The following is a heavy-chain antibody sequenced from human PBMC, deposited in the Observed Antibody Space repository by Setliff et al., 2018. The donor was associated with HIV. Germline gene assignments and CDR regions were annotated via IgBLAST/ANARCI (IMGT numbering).Heavy chain of an antibody. D-gene: IGHD3-16*01. CDR3: ARTPARGGFDY. V-gene: IGHV4-59*01. CDR2: IYYSGST. J-gene: IGHJ4*02. Sequence: SETLSLTCFVSGGSLSSYYWSWIRQPPGKGLEWIAYIYYSGSTNYNPSLKSRVTISLDRSKNQFSLKLSSVTAADTAVYYCARTPARGGFDYWGQGTLVTVSS. CDR1: GGSLSSYY.